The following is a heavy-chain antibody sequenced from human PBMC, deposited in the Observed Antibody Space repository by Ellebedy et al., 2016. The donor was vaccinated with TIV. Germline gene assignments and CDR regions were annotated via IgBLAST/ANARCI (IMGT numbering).Heavy chain of an antibody. D-gene: IGHD6-19*01. CDR1: GDTFSSYA. CDR2: IVPIFGSG. J-gene: IGHJ6*03. V-gene: IGHV1-69*13. CDR3: ANTVEGPYFYYMDV. Sequence: ASVKVSXKASGDTFSSYAFSWVRQAPGQGLEWMGGIVPIFGSGIHAQKFQGRVTITADESTSTVCMELSKLRSEDTAVYYCANTVEGPYFYYMDVWGKGTTVTVSS.